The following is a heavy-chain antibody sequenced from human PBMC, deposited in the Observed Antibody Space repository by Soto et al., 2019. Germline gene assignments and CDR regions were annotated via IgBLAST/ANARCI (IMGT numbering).Heavy chain of an antibody. V-gene: IGHV4-31*03. J-gene: IGHJ4*02. Sequence: QVQLQESGPGLVKPSQTLSLTCTVSGGSISSGGYYWSWIRQHPGKGLEWIGYIYYSGSTYYNPSLNSRVTISVDTSKNQFSLKLSSVTAADTAVYYCARTHLMGVVVMRYFDYWGQGTLVTVSS. CDR3: ARTHLMGVVVMRYFDY. D-gene: IGHD3-22*01. CDR2: IYYSGST. CDR1: GGSISSGGYY.